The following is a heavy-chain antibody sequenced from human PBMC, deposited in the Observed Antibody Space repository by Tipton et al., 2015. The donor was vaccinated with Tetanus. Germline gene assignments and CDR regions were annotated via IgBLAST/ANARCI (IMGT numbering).Heavy chain of an antibody. CDR2: IYSRGSI. CDR1: GISIGSANYY. CDR3: ARGGNEYGDPPDY. D-gene: IGHD4-17*01. Sequence: SLTCAVSGISIGSANYYWSWIRHHPRKGLEWIGYIYSRGSIHYNPSLQSRVFISLDTSANQFSLKLNSVTAADTAVYYCARGGNEYGDPPDYWGRGTLVTVSS. J-gene: IGHJ4*02. V-gene: IGHV4-31*11.